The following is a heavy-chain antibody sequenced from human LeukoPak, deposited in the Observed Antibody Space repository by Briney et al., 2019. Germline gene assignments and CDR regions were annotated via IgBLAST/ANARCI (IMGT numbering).Heavy chain of an antibody. D-gene: IGHD4-17*01. J-gene: IGHJ4*02. Sequence: PGGSLRLSCAASGFTFSSYGMHWVRQAPGKGLEWVAVIWYDGSNKYYADSVKGRFTISRDNSKNTLYLQMNSLRAEDTAVYYCARGSGDYPPGWYFDYWGQGTLVTVSS. CDR1: GFTFSSYG. CDR3: ARGSGDYPPGWYFDY. CDR2: IWYDGSNK. V-gene: IGHV3-33*01.